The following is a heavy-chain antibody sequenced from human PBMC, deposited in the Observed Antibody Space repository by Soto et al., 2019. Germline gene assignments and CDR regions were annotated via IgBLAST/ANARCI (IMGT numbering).Heavy chain of an antibody. CDR3: AREFSYQHPWFDP. D-gene: IGHD2-2*01. J-gene: IGHJ5*02. Sequence: GAAVKVSCKASGGTFSSYAISWVRQAPGQGLEWMGGIIPIFGTANYAQKFQGRVTITADESTSTAYMELSSLRSEDTAVYYCAREFSYQHPWFDPWGQGTLVTVS. CDR2: IIPIFGTA. V-gene: IGHV1-69*13. CDR1: GGTFSSYA.